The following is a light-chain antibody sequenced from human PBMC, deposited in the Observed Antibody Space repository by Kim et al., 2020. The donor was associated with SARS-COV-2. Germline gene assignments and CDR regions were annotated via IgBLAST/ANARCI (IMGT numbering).Light chain of an antibody. V-gene: IGLV3-19*01. Sequence: GLGKTVRITCRGDSRRNYDASWEQQKAREAPVVVIYGKNKRPSGIPDRFSGYRAENAASLTIAGAQEEEEADYYCNSRDSSGNHLFGGGTQLTVL. CDR1: SRRNYD. CDR2: GKN. J-gene: IGLJ2*01. CDR3: NSRDSSGNHL.